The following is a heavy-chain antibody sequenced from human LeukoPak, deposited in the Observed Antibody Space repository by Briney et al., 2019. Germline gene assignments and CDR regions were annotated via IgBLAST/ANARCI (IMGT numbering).Heavy chain of an antibody. CDR2: VHNSGTT. V-gene: IGHV4-39*02. CDR1: GGPISSSSSY. Sequence: SETLSLTCTVSGGPISSSSSYWGWIRQSPRKGLEWIGSVHNSGTTYYNPSLKRRVTVSVDTSRNHFSLNLNYVTAADTAVYYCARGLGSDIVATISYFDYWGQGTLVTVSS. J-gene: IGHJ4*02. CDR3: ARGLGSDIVATISYFDY. D-gene: IGHD5-12*01.